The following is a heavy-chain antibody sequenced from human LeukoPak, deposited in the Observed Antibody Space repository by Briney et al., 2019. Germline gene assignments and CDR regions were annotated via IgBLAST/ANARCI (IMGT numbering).Heavy chain of an antibody. D-gene: IGHD5-24*01. V-gene: IGHV3-66*01. Sequence: GALILSCAASGFTVSSNYMSRVRQAPGKGLEWVSVIYSGGSTYYADSVKGRFTISRDNSKNTLYLQMNSLRAEDTAVYYCARGGGRWLQFGYWGQGTLVTVSS. CDR2: IYSGGST. CDR3: ARGGGRWLQFGY. CDR1: GFTVSSNY. J-gene: IGHJ4*02.